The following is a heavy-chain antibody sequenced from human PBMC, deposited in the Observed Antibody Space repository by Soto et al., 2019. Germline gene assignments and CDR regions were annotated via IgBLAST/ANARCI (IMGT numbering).Heavy chain of an antibody. CDR2: ISGSGGST. V-gene: IGHV3-23*01. Sequence: GGSLRLSCAASGFTFSSYAMSWVRQAPGKGLEWVSAISGSGGSTYYADSVKGRFTISRDNSKNTLYLQMNSLRAEDTAVYYCAKDVVAGVATIYYDYWGQGTLVTVSS. CDR1: GFTFSSYA. J-gene: IGHJ4*02. CDR3: AKDVVAGVATIYYDY. D-gene: IGHD5-12*01.